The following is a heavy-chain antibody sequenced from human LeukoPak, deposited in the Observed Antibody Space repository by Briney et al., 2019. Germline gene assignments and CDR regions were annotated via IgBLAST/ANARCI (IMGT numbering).Heavy chain of an antibody. J-gene: IGHJ4*02. Sequence: GGSLRLSCAASGFAFSLHSMDWVRQAPGKGLEWVASISSGSSYIKYADSVKGRFTISRDNTKNSLYLQMNTLRAADTAVYYCTRDRYCGSSSCYAGDIDYWGQGTLVTVSS. CDR1: GFAFSLHS. CDR2: ISSGSSYI. V-gene: IGHV3-21*01. CDR3: TRDRYCGSSSCYAGDIDY. D-gene: IGHD2-2*01.